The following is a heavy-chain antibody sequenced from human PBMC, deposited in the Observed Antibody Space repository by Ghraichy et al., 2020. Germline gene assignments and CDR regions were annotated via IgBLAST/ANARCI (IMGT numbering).Heavy chain of an antibody. CDR1: GFTFSSYS. CDR2: ISSSSSYI. J-gene: IGHJ4*02. D-gene: IGHD3-10*01. CDR3: ARDRMVRGVNPDY. V-gene: IGHV3-21*01. Sequence: GGSLRLSCAASGFTFSSYSMNWVRQAPGKGLEWVSSISSSSSYIYYADSVKGRFTISRDNAKNSLYLQMNSLRAEDTAVYYCARDRMVRGVNPDYWGQGTLVTVSS.